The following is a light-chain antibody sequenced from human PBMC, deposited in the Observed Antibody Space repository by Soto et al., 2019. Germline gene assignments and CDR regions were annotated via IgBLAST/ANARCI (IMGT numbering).Light chain of an antibody. CDR1: SSDVGGYNY. CDR3: SSYAGSNIWV. J-gene: IGLJ3*02. Sequence: QSALTQPPSASGSPGQSVTISCTGTSSDVGGYNYVSWYQQHPGKAPKLMIYEVSKRPSGVPDRFSGSKSGNTASLTVSGRQAEDEADYYCSSYAGSNIWVFGGGTKLTVL. V-gene: IGLV2-8*01. CDR2: EVS.